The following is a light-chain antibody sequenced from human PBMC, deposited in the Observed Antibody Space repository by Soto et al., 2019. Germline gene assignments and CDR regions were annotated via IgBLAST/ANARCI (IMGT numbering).Light chain of an antibody. CDR3: QSYDSRLSVV. V-gene: IGLV1-40*01. CDR2: SKN. J-gene: IGLJ2*01. CDR1: NSNLGAGDD. Sequence: QSVLTQPPSVSGAPGQRVTISCSGSNSNLGAGDDVHWYQHLPETAPKLLLYSKNIRPSGVPDPFSGSTSGTSAPLALAVHHEAEDEDYYCQSYDSRLSVVFGGGTKLTVL.